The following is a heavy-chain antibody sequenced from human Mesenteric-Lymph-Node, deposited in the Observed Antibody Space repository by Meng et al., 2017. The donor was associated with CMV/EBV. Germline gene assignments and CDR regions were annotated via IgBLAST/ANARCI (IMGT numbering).Heavy chain of an antibody. CDR1: GGTFSSYA. CDR2: INPILGIA. CDR3: ARLPSYYDFWSGYYPFDY. Sequence: SVKVSCKASGGTFSSYAISWVRQAPGKGLEWMGGINPILGIANYAQKFQGRVTITADKSTSTAYMELSSLRSEDTAVYYCARLPSYYDFWSGYYPFDYWGQGTLVTVSS. D-gene: IGHD3-3*01. J-gene: IGHJ4*02. V-gene: IGHV1-69*10.